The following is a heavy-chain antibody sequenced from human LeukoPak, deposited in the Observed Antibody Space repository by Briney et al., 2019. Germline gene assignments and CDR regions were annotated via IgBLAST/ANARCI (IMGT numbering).Heavy chain of an antibody. CDR1: GGSISSYY. CDR3: ARGRGYYYYYYMDV. J-gene: IGHJ6*03. Sequence: SETLSLTCTVSGGSISSYYWSWIRQPPGKGLEWIGNIYYSGSTYYNPSLKSRVTISVDTSKNQFSLKLSSVTAADTAVYYCARGRGYYYYYYMDVWGKGTTVTVSS. D-gene: IGHD3-10*01. V-gene: IGHV4-59*08. CDR2: IYYSGST.